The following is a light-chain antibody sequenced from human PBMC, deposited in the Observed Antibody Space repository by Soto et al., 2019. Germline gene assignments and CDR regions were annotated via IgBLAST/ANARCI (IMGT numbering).Light chain of an antibody. CDR3: QQLGT. CDR1: QGISSY. J-gene: IGKJ3*01. V-gene: IGKV1-9*01. CDR2: DAS. Sequence: DIQLAQSPSFLSASVGDRVTITCRASQGISSYLAWYQQKPGKAPKLLIYDASTLQSGVPSRFSGSESGTEFTLTISSLQPEDFATYYCQQLGTFGSGTKVEIK.